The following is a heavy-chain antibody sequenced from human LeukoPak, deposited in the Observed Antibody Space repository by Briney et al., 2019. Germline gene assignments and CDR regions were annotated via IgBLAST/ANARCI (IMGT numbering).Heavy chain of an antibody. J-gene: IGHJ4*02. D-gene: IGHD5-18*01. CDR1: GGTFSSYA. Sequence: SVTVSCKASGGTFSSYAISWVRQAPGQGLEWMGGIIPIFGTANYAQKFQGRVTITADESTSTAYMELSSLRSEDTAVYYCARPLSGYSYGYYFDYWGQGTLVTVSS. CDR2: IIPIFGTA. V-gene: IGHV1-69*13. CDR3: ARPLSGYSYGYYFDY.